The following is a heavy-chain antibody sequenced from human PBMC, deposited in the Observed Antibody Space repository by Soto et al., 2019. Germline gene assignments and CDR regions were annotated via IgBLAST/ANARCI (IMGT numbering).Heavy chain of an antibody. CDR1: GFTFNNKW. D-gene: IGHD1-26*01. CDR3: ARGGAMGVDY. Sequence: PGESLKISCTASGFTFNNKWMHWVRQAPGKGLVWLSRIDSAAATTNYADSVKGRFTISRDNAKNIVFLHVNGLTDEDTAVYYCARGGAMGVDYWGQGTLVTVSS. J-gene: IGHJ4*02. V-gene: IGHV3-74*01. CDR2: IDSAAATT.